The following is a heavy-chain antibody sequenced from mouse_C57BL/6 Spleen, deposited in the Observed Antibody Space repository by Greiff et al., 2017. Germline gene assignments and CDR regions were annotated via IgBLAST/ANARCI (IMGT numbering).Heavy chain of an antibody. CDR3: ARGRSYYGSSYNYAMDY. V-gene: IGHV1-82*01. CDR1: GYAFSSSW. J-gene: IGHJ4*01. D-gene: IGHD1-1*01. Sequence: VKLVESGPELVKPGASVKISCKASGYAFSSSWMNWVKQRPGKGLEWIGRIYPGDGDTNYNGKFKGKATLTADKSSSTAYMQLSSLTSEDSAVYFCARGRSYYGSSYNYAMDYWGQGTSVTVSS. CDR2: IYPGDGDT.